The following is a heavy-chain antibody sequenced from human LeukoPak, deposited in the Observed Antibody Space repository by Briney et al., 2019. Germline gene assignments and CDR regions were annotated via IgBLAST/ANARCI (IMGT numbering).Heavy chain of an antibody. V-gene: IGHV4-39*01. J-gene: IGHJ4*02. CDR3: ASQYCSSNSCYIYDY. CDR2: IYYSGST. D-gene: IGHD2-2*02. Sequence: SETLSLTCTVSGGSISSNSYYWGWIRQPPGQGLEWIGSIYYSGSTSSNPSLKTRVTMSVDTSKNQFSLKLSSVTAADTAVYYCASQYCSSNSCYIYDYWGQGTLVTVSS. CDR1: GGSISSNSYY.